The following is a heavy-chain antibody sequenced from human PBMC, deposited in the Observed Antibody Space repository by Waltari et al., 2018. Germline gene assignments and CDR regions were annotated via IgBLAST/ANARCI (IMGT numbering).Heavy chain of an antibody. J-gene: IGHJ4*02. CDR2: SKITTDGGAT. Sequence: VQLMESGGDVVKPGGSLRLSCVVSGFTFRTTWLSWVRQAPGKGVEWVGRSKITTDGGATDYAAPLKVRFTISRDESKKTVYRQISSMKTYDSAVYYCSSGTRVAVYLFDYWGQGTLVAVSA. D-gene: IGHD1-7*01. CDR3: SSGTRVAVYLFDY. V-gene: IGHV3-15*01. CDR1: GFTFRTTW.